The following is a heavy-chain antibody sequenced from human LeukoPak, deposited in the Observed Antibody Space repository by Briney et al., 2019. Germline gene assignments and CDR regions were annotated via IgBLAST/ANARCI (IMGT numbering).Heavy chain of an antibody. CDR2: IIPIFGTA. V-gene: IGHV1-69*13. Sequence: SVKVSCKASGGTFSSYAISWVRQAPGQGLEWMGGIIPIFGTANYAQKFQGRVTITADESTSTAYMELSSLRSEDTAVYYGARAEEQWLGGDYWGQGTLVTVSS. CDR1: GGTFSSYA. CDR3: ARAEEQWLGGDY. J-gene: IGHJ4*02. D-gene: IGHD6-19*01.